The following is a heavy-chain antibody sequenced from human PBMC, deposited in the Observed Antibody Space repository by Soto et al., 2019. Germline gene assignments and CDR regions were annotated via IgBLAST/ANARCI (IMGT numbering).Heavy chain of an antibody. CDR1: GFAFSSHP. D-gene: IGHD6-6*01. V-gene: IGHV3-23*01. CDR2: ISDSGGLT. J-gene: IGHJ3*02. CDR3: ARRAFGSSRSFDI. Sequence: VQLLESGGDLVHPGGSLRLSCAASGFAFSSHPMSWVRQAPERGLEWVSGISDSGGLTYNADSVKGRFTISRDNSKNTLYLQMNSLIAEDTALYYCARRAFGSSRSFDIWGQGTMVTVSS.